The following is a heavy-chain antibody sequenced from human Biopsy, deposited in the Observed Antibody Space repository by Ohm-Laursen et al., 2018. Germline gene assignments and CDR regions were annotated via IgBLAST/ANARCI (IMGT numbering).Heavy chain of an antibody. Sequence: SVKVSCKTSGHTFTSYYMHWVRQAPGQGLEWMGVMTPIPTYAQKLQGRLTLTRDTSTSTVYMELSSLKSEDTAIYYCARRDSLDYWGQGTLVTVSS. CDR1: GHTFTSYY. J-gene: IGHJ4*02. CDR2: MTPIP. CDR3: ARRDSLDY. V-gene: IGHV1-46*01.